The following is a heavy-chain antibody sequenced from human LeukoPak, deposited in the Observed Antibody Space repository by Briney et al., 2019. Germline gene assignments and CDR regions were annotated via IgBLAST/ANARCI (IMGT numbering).Heavy chain of an antibody. CDR1: GYTFTGYY. J-gene: IGHJ4*02. CDR3: AREGRGCSSTSCYQDY. V-gene: IGHV1-2*02. Sequence: ASVKVSCKASGYTFTGYYMHWARQAPGQGLEWMGWINPNSGGTNYAQKFQGRVTMTRDTPISTAYMELSRLRSDDTAVYYCAREGRGCSSTSCYQDYWGQGTLVTVSS. CDR2: INPNSGGT. D-gene: IGHD2-2*01.